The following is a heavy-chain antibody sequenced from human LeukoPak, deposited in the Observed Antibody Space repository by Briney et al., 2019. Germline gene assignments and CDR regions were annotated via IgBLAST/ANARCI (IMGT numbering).Heavy chain of an antibody. CDR2: ISYDGSNK. Sequence: PGRSLRLSCAASGFTFSSYAMHWVRRAPGKGLEWVAVISYDGSNKYYADSVKGRFTISRDNSKNTLYLQMNSLRAEDTAVYYCARDGSSGSPRHQNYYYYGMDVWGQGTTVTVSS. D-gene: IGHD3-10*01. J-gene: IGHJ6*02. CDR3: ARDGSSGSPRHQNYYYYGMDV. CDR1: GFTFSSYA. V-gene: IGHV3-30-3*01.